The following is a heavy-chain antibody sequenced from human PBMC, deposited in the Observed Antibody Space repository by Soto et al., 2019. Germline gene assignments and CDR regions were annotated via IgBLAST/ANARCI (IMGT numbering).Heavy chain of an antibody. CDR1: GDSISSGDYY. D-gene: IGHD6-6*01. Sequence: SQTLSLTCTVSGDSISSGDYYWSWIRQPPGKGLEWIGLIYYSGSTHYNPSLKSRLIISVNTSKNQFSLKLTSATAADTAVYYCARDFKRYSSSTGPLEYWGQGTLVTVSS. J-gene: IGHJ4*02. V-gene: IGHV4-30-4*01. CDR2: IYYSGST. CDR3: ARDFKRYSSSTGPLEY.